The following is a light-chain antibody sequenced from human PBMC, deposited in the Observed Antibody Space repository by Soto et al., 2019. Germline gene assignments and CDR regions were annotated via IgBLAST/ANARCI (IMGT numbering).Light chain of an antibody. V-gene: IGLV1-44*01. Sequence: QPVLAQPPSASGTPGQRVTISCSGSSSNIGSNIVNWYQQLPGTAPKLLIYSNNQRPSGVPDRFSGSKSGTSASLAISGLQSEDEADYYCAAWDDSLNGLVFGGGTQLTVL. CDR1: SSNIGSNI. CDR2: SNN. CDR3: AAWDDSLNGLV. J-gene: IGLJ2*01.